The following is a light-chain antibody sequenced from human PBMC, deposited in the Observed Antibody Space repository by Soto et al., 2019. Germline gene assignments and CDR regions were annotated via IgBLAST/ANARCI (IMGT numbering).Light chain of an antibody. J-gene: IGKJ3*01. CDR1: QSISSY. CDR2: GAS. CDR3: QQSYNTPFT. V-gene: IGKV1-39*01. Sequence: DIQMTQSPSSLSASVGDRVTITCRASQSISSYLNWYQQKPGKAPKLLIYGASSLQGGVPSRFSGCGAGTDFTLTISSLQPEDFAAYYCQQSYNTPFTFGPGTKVDIK.